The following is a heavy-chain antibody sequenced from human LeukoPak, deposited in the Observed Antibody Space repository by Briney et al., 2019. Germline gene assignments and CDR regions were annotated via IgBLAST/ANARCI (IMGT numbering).Heavy chain of an antibody. CDR1: GYTFTGYY. D-gene: IGHD2-21*02. Sequence: GASVKVSCKASGYTFTGYYMHWVRQAPGQGLEWMGRINPNSGGTNYAQKFQGRVTMTRDTSISTAYMELSRLRSDDTAVYYCARTPIQKRARPVGVYYYMDVWGKGTTVTVSS. J-gene: IGHJ6*03. CDR2: INPNSGGT. V-gene: IGHV1-2*06. CDR3: ARTPIQKRARPVGVYYYMDV.